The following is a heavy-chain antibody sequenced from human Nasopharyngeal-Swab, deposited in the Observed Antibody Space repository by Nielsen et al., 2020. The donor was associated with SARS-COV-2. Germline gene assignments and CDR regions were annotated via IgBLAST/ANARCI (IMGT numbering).Heavy chain of an antibody. CDR3: ARGKVEYSSSSGGYYYYYMAV. D-gene: IGHD6-6*01. CDR2: IIPIFGTA. CDR1: GGTFSSYA. Sequence: SVKVSCKAAGGTFSSYAISWVRQAPGQGLEWMGGIIPIFGTANYAQKFQGGVTITADESTSTAYMELSSLRSEDTAVYYCARGKVEYSSSSGGYYYYYMAVWGKGTTVTVSS. J-gene: IGHJ6*03. V-gene: IGHV1-69*13.